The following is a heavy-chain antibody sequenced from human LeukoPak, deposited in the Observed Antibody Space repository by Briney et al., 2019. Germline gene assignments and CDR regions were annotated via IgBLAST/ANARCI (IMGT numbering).Heavy chain of an antibody. D-gene: IGHD3-10*01. CDR1: GGSISSYY. CDR2: IYTSGST. J-gene: IGHJ4*02. V-gene: IGHV4-4*07. Sequence: SETLSLTCTVSGGSISSYYWSWIRQPAGKGLEWIGRIYTSGSTNYNPSLKSRVTISVDKSKNQFSLKLSSVTAADTAVYYCARDGGSGSYYKPPHYWGQGTLVTVSS. CDR3: ARDGGSGSYYKPPHY.